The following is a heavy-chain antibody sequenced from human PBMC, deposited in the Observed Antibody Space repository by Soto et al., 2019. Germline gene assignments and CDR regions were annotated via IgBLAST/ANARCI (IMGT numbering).Heavy chain of an antibody. CDR1: GFTFSSYA. CDR2: ISGSGGST. J-gene: IGHJ3*02. Sequence: GGSLRLSCAASGFTFSSYAMSWVRQAPGKGLEWVSAISGSGGSTYYADSVKGRFTISRDNSKNTLYLQMNSLRAEDTAVYYCEKDRSVRGATDAFDIWGQGTMVTVSS. D-gene: IGHD3-10*01. CDR3: EKDRSVRGATDAFDI. V-gene: IGHV3-23*01.